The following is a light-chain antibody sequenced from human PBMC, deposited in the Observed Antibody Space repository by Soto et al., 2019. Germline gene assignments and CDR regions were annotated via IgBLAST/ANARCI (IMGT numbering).Light chain of an antibody. Sequence: QSVLTQPASVSGSPGQSITISCTGTSSDVGGYKWVSWYQQHPGKAPKLMTYEVSNRPSGVSDRFSGSKSGNTASLTISGLQAEDEADYYCTSYTSRDTWVFGGGTKLTVL. J-gene: IGLJ3*02. CDR1: SSDVGGYKW. CDR2: EVS. V-gene: IGLV2-14*01. CDR3: TSYTSRDTWV.